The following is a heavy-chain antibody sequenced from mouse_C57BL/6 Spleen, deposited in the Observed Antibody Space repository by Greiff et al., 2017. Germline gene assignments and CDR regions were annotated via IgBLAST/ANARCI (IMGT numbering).Heavy chain of an antibody. D-gene: IGHD2-3*01. CDR3: ARGLLPDY. Sequence: EVQLVESEGGLVQPGSSMKLSCTASGFTFSDYYMAWVRQVPEKGLEWVANINYDGSSTYYLDSLKSRFIISRDNAKNILYLQMSSLKSEDTATYYCARGLLPDYWGQGTTLTVSS. V-gene: IGHV5-16*01. J-gene: IGHJ2*01. CDR1: GFTFSDYY. CDR2: INYDGSST.